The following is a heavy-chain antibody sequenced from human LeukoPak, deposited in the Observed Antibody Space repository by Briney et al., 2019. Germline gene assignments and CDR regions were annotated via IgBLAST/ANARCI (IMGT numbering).Heavy chain of an antibody. Sequence: SETLSLTCTVSGGSISSSRYFWGWIRQPPGKGLEWVGSISYTGNTYYNPSLKGRITISVDTSKNQFSLKLSSVTAADTAMYYCAREAYDVLTSDWFDPWGQGTLVTVSS. CDR3: AREAYDVLTSDWFDP. CDR1: GGSISSSRYF. J-gene: IGHJ5*02. V-gene: IGHV4-39*02. CDR2: ISYTGNT. D-gene: IGHD3-9*01.